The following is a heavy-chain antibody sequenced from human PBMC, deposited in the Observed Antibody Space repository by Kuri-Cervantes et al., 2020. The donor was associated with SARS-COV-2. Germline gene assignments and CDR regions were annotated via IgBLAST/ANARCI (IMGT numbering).Heavy chain of an antibody. CDR1: GYTFTSYA. CDR2: INTYNGNT. V-gene: IGHV1-18*04. J-gene: IGHJ4*02. CDR3: AREIQLWKPIDY. D-gene: IGHD5-18*01. Sequence: ASVKVSCKAFGYTFTSYAISWVRQAPGQGLEWMGWINTYNGNTNYAQKLQGRVTMTTDTSTSTAYMELRSLRSDDTAVYYCAREIQLWKPIDYWGQGTLVTVSS.